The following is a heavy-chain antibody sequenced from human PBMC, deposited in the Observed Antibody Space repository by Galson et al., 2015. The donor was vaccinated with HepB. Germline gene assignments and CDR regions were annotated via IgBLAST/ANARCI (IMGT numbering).Heavy chain of an antibody. V-gene: IGHV1-18*01. CDR2: ITTYNGDT. D-gene: IGHD3-10*01. CDR3: ATDRFGGGFDY. Sequence: SVKVSCKASGYTFTTYDINWVRQAPGHGLEWMGWITTYNGDTNYEQKFQGRVTMTTDTSTSTAYMELRSLISEDSAVYYCATDRFGGGFDYWGQGTLVTVSS. CDR1: GYTFTTYD. J-gene: IGHJ4*02.